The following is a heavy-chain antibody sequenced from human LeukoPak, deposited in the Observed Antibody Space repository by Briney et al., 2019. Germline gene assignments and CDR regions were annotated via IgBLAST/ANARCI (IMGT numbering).Heavy chain of an antibody. D-gene: IGHD5-12*01. CDR1: GFTLSSYW. Sequence: GGSLRLSCAASGFTLSSYWMHWVRQAPGKGLVWVSRINNDGSTTNYADSVKGRFTISRDNAKNTLYLQMNSLRVEDTAVYYCARDLVVATGPDYWGQGTLVTVSS. CDR2: INNDGSTT. V-gene: IGHV3-74*01. J-gene: IGHJ4*02. CDR3: ARDLVVATGPDY.